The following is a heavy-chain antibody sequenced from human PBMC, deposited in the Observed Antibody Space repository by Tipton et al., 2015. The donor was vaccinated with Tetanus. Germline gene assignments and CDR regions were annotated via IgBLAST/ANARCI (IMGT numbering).Heavy chain of an antibody. CDR3: ARGEWPADFQN. J-gene: IGHJ1*01. V-gene: IGHV3-21*04. Sequence: SLRLSCAASGFTLTTYSINWFRQAPGKGLEWVSSITGSGHITYADSVKGRFTISRDKSANSFFLQMKNLRVEDTAVYFCARGEWPADFQNWGQGTLVTVS. CDR2: ITGSGHI. CDR1: GFTLTTYS. D-gene: IGHD3-3*01.